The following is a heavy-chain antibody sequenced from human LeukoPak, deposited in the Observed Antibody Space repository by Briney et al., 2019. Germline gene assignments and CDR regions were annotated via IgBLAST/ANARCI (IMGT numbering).Heavy chain of an antibody. V-gene: IGHV1-2*02. CDR3: ASAWADSSGHDY. CDR1: GYTFTGYY. J-gene: IGHJ4*02. D-gene: IGHD3-22*01. CDR2: INPNSGGT. Sequence: ASVKVSCKASGYTFTGYYMHWVRQAPGQGLEWMGWINPNSGGTNYAQKFQGRVTMTRDTSISTAYMELSRLRSDDTAVQYCASAWADSSGHDYWGQGTLVTVSS.